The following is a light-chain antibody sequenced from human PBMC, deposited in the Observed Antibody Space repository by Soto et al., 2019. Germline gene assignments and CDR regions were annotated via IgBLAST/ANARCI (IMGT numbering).Light chain of an antibody. CDR1: QSISSW. Sequence: DIQMTQSPSTLSASVGDRVTITCRASQSISSWLAWYQQKPGKAPKLLIYDASSLESGVTSRFSGSGSGTEFTLTISRLQPDDFATYYCQQYNSYSYTFGQGTKLQIK. J-gene: IGKJ2*01. CDR3: QQYNSYSYT. V-gene: IGKV1-5*01. CDR2: DAS.